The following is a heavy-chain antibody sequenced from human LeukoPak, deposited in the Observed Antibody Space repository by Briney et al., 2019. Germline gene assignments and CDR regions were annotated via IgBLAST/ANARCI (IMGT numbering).Heavy chain of an antibody. CDR1: GGSISSYY. J-gene: IGHJ4*02. V-gene: IGHV4-59*08. CDR2: IYYSGST. D-gene: IGHD3-10*01. CDR3: ARHDSDGTGVDY. Sequence: SETLPLTCTVSGGSISSYYWSWIRQPPGKGLEWIGYIYYSGSTNYNPSLKSRVTISVDTSKNQFSLKLSSVTAADTAVYYCARHDSDGTGVDYWGQGTLVTVSS.